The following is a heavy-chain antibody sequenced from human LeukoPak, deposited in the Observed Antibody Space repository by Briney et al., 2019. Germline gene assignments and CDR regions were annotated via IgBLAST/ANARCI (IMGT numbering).Heavy chain of an antibody. V-gene: IGHV3-15*01. CDR2: VKSNIDGGTT. CDR3: TTATTGTTSWS. CDR1: GFAFRYTW. Sequence: GGSLRLSCAASGFAFRYTWMTWVRQAPGKGLEWVGRVKSNIDGGTTDYAAPVKGRFTISRDDSKNTLYLQMSSLKTEVTAVYYCTTATTGTTSWSWGQGTLVTVSS. J-gene: IGHJ5*02. D-gene: IGHD1-1*01.